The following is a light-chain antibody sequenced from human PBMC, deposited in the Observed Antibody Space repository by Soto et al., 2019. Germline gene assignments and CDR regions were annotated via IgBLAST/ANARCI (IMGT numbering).Light chain of an antibody. CDR1: SSNIGTNT. V-gene: IGLV1-44*01. CDR2: STN. CDR3: ATWDDSLNGRL. J-gene: IGLJ3*02. Sequence: QSVLTQPPSASGTPGQRVTISCSGSSSNIGTNTANWYQQLPGTAPRLLIYSTNQRPSRVPDRFSGSKSGTSASLAISGLQSDDEADYYCATWDDSLNGRLFGGGTKLTVL.